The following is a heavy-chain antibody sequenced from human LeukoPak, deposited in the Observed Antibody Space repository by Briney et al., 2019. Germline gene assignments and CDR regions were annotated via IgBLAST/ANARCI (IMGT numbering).Heavy chain of an antibody. CDR2: ISGSGGST. CDR3: ARDGRIVVTPSC. Sequence: PGGSLRLSCAASGFTFSSYAMSWVRQAPGKGLEWVSAISGSGGSTYYADSVKGRFTISRDNSKNTLYLQMNSLRAEDTAVYYCARDGRIVVTPSCWGQGTLVAVSS. D-gene: IGHD4-23*01. J-gene: IGHJ4*02. CDR1: GFTFSSYA. V-gene: IGHV3-23*01.